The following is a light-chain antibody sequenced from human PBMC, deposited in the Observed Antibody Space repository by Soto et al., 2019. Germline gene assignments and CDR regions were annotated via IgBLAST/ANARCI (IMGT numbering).Light chain of an antibody. CDR2: KAS. CDR1: QSIGSW. CDR3: QQYSTSPYI. V-gene: IGKV1-5*03. J-gene: IGKJ2*01. Sequence: DTQRTQSPSTLSACVGERVTSSCAASQSIGSWLAWYQQKPGKAPKLLIYKASTLESGVPSRFSGGGIGTEFSLSISSLQPDDFATYYCQQYSTSPYIFGQGTKVDIK.